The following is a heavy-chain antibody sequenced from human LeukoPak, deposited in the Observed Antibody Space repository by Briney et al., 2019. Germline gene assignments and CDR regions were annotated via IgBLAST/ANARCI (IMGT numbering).Heavy chain of an antibody. CDR3: TRGSHRGYCTTSDCYTVDF. Sequence: GASVKVSCKASGYTFTGYYMHWVRQAPGQGLEWMGWMNPDSGNTGRAQKFQGRVTMTRNTSINTAYMELGGLTSDDTAIYFCTRGSHRGYCTTSDCYTVDFWGQGTLVSVSS. J-gene: IGHJ4*02. V-gene: IGHV1-8*02. D-gene: IGHD2-8*01. CDR2: MNPDSGNT. CDR1: GYTFTGYY.